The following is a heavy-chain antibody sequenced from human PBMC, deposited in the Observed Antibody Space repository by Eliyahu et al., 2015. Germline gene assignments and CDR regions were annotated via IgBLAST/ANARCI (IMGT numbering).Heavy chain of an antibody. CDR2: IKQDGSEK. D-gene: IGHD2-2*01. Sequence: EVQLVESGGGLVQPGGSLRLSCAAXGFXXSNXWMXWVRQXPGKGLEWVAKIKQDGSEKYYVDSVKGRFTISRDNGENSLYLQMNSLSAEDTAVYYCARDVVIPAVYYYYYMDVWGEGTTVTVSS. J-gene: IGHJ6*03. CDR1: GFXXSNXW. V-gene: IGHV3-7*03. CDR3: ARDVVIPAVYYYYYMDV.